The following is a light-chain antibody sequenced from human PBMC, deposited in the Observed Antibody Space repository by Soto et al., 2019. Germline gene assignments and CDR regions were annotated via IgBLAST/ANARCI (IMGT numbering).Light chain of an antibody. J-gene: IGKJ4*01. Sequence: EIVMTQSPATLSVSPGERATLSCRASQSVSSNLAWYQQKPGQTPKLLIYVASTRATGIPARFSGSGSGTEFTLTICSLQSEDFAVSYCQQYNVCPLTFGGGTKVEFK. CDR3: QQYNVCPLT. CDR1: QSVSSN. V-gene: IGKV3-15*01. CDR2: VAS.